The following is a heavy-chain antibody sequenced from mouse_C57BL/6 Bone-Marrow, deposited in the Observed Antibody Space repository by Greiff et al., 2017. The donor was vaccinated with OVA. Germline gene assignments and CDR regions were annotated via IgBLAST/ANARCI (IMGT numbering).Heavy chain of an antibody. CDR3: TRPTMAHYYAMDY. V-gene: IGHV1-15*01. Sequence: QVHVKQSGAELVRPGASVTLSCKASGYTFTDYEMHWVKQTPVHGLEWSGAIDPETGGTAYNQKFKGKAILTADKSSSTAYMELRSLTSEDSAGYYCTRPTMAHYYAMDYWGQGTSVTVSS. CDR1: GYTFTDYE. CDR2: IDPETGGT. J-gene: IGHJ4*01. D-gene: IGHD2-10*01.